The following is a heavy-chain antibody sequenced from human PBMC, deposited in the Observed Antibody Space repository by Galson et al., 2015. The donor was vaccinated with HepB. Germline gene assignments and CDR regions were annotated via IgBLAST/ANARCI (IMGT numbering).Heavy chain of an antibody. Sequence: SLRLSCAASGFTVSSTSMSWVRQAPGKGLECVSVIYSGGITYYADSVKGRFTISRDNSKNTLYLQMNSLRAGDTAVYYCARAPGLWYRRADYWGRGTLVTVSS. CDR2: IYSGGIT. D-gene: IGHD2-15*01. J-gene: IGHJ4*02. CDR1: GFTVSSTS. CDR3: ARAPGLWYRRADY. V-gene: IGHV3-53*01.